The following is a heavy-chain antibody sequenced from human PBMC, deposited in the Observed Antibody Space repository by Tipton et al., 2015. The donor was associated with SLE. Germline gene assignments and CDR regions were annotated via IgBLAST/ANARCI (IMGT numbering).Heavy chain of an antibody. D-gene: IGHD2-21*01. CDR2: INHSGST. CDR1: GGSLSSYY. CDR3: ARVEIPGLQGAFDI. Sequence: TLSLTCTVSGGSLSSYYWSLFRQPPGKGLEWIGEINHSGSTYYNPSLKSRVTISVDTSKNQFSLKLSSVTAADTAVYYCARVEIPGLQGAFDIWGQGTMVTVPS. V-gene: IGHV4-59*12. J-gene: IGHJ3*02.